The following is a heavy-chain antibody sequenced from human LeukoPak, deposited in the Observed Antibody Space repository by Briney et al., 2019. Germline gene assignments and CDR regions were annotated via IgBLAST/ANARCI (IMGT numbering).Heavy chain of an antibody. Sequence: SGGSLRLSCAASGFTFSSYAMHWVGQGPGKGLEWVAVISYDGSNKYYADSVKGRFTISRDNSKNTLYLQMNSLRAEDTAVYYCARDEYSSGCPLDYWGQGTLVTVSS. CDR2: ISYDGSNK. D-gene: IGHD6-19*01. J-gene: IGHJ4*02. CDR1: GFTFSSYA. V-gene: IGHV3-30*04. CDR3: ARDEYSSGCPLDY.